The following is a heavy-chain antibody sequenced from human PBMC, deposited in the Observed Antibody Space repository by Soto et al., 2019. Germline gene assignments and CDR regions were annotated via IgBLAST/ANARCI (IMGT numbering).Heavy chain of an antibody. J-gene: IGHJ5*02. Sequence: QVQLQESGPGLVKPSDTLSLTCAVSGYSISSSNRWGWIRQPPGKGLEWIGYIYYSGSTYYNPSLKSRVTMSVDTSKNQFSLKLSSVTAVDTAVYYCARGQQLVHFDNWFDPWGQGTLVTVSS. V-gene: IGHV4-28*01. CDR1: GYSISSSNR. CDR3: ARGQQLVHFDNWFDP. D-gene: IGHD6-13*01. CDR2: IYYSGST.